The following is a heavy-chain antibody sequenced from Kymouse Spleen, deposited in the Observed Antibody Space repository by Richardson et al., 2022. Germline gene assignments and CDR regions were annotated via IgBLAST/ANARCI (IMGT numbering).Heavy chain of an antibody. CDR1: GFTFSSYW. D-gene: IGHD3-10*01. J-gene: IGHJ4*02. Sequence: EVQLVESGGGLVQPGGSLRLSCAASGFTFSSYWMSWVRQAPGKGLEWVANIKQDGSEKYYVDSVKGRFTISRDNAKNSLYLQMNSLRAEDTAVYYCARPYYGSGSYRFDYWGQGTLVTVSS. V-gene: IGHV3-7*01. CDR3: ARPYYGSGSYRFDY. CDR2: IKQDGSEK.